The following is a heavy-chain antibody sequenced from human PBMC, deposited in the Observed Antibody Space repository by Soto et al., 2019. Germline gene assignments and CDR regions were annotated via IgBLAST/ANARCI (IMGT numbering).Heavy chain of an antibody. D-gene: IGHD6-6*01. CDR3: ARGFGNSSSPVGSYYYYYGMDV. J-gene: IGHJ6*02. CDR1: GFTFSSYW. CDR2: INSDGSST. V-gene: IGHV3-74*01. Sequence: GESLKISCAASGFTFSSYWMHWVRQAPGKGLVWVSRINSDGSSTSYADSVKGRFTISRDNAKNTLYLQMNSLRAEDTAVYYCARGFGNSSSPVGSYYYYYGMDVWGQGTTVTVSS.